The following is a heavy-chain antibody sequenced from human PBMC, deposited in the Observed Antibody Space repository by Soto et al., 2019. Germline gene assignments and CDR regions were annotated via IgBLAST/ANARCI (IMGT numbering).Heavy chain of an antibody. J-gene: IGHJ4*02. CDR3: ARSLGWYAIDY. CDR2: MSHIGSV. Sequence: QVLLQESGPGLVQPSGTLSLSCVVSGVSIGSNYYWGWVRQPPGKGLEWLGDMSHIGSVNYNPSLKSRVIISMDKSHNQFSLKLNSVSAADTAVYCCARSLGWYAIDYWGQGTLVIVSS. CDR1: GVSIGSNYY. D-gene: IGHD6-19*01. V-gene: IGHV4-4*01.